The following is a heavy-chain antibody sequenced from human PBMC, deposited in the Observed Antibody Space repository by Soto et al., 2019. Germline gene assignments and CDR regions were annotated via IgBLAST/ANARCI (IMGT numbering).Heavy chain of an antibody. CDR1: GFTFTRYS. CDR2: INPASGST. V-gene: IGHV1-46*01. D-gene: IGHD6-19*01. CDR3: ARDGSSGSYYYYGMDV. J-gene: IGHJ6*02. Sequence: GASVKVSCKASGFTFTRYSLHWVRQAPGQGLEWIGLINPASGSTTYAQKFQGRVTVTTDTSASTVYMEMSSLRSEDTAVYYCARDGSSGSYYYYGMDVWGQGTTVTVSS.